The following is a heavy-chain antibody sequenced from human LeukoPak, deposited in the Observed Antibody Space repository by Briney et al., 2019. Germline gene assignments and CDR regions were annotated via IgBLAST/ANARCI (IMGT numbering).Heavy chain of an antibody. D-gene: IGHD5-18*01. CDR1: GGSISTSSYY. CDR3: ARDNGGYSYGYVYYYYYYMDV. CDR2: IFYSGST. V-gene: IGHV4-39*07. Sequence: SETLSLTCTVSGGSISTSSYYWGWVRQPPGKGLEWIGNIFYSGSTYYSPSLKSRVAISLDTSKNQFSLKLSSVTAADTAVYYCARDNGGYSYGYVYYYYYYMDVWGKGTTVIVSS. J-gene: IGHJ6*03.